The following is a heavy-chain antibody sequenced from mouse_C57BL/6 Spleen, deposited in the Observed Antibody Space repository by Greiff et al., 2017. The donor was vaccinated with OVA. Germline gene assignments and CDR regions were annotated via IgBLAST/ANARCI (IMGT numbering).Heavy chain of an antibody. CDR1: GFSFNTYA. CDR2: IRSKSNNYAT. V-gene: IGHV10-1*01. J-gene: IGHJ1*03. CDR3: VSLYYYGSSRGYFDV. Sequence: EAGGGLVQPKGSLKLSCAASGFSFNTYAMNWVRQAPGKGLEWVARIRSKSNNYATYYADSVKDRFTISRDDSESMLYLQMNNLKTEDTAMYYCVSLYYYGSSRGYFDVWGTGTTVTVSS. D-gene: IGHD1-1*01.